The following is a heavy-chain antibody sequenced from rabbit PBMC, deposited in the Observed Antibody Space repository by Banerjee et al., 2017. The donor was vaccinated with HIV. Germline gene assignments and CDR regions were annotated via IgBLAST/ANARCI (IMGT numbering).Heavy chain of an antibody. V-gene: IGHV1S45*01. Sequence: QEQLEESGGGLVKPEGSLTLTCKASGFDLSSYYYMCWVRQAPGKGLELIACIYTSSGSTYYASWAKGRFTISKTSSTTVTLQMTSLTAADTATYFCARSTSGYDIGDLWGQGTLVTDS. CDR1: GFDLSSYYY. CDR2: IYTSSGST. D-gene: IGHD1-1*01. J-gene: IGHJ3*01. CDR3: ARSTSGYDIGDL.